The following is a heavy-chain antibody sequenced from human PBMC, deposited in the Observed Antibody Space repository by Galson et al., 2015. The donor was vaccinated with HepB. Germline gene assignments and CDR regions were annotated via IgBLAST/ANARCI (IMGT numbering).Heavy chain of an antibody. CDR1: GFTFSSYW. J-gene: IGHJ4*02. CDR2: IRQDGSEK. CDR3: ARDREQQLIRALDS. Sequence: SLRLSCAASGFTFSSYWMNWVRQAPGKGLEWVANIRQDGSEKYSVDSVKGRFTISRDNAKNSLYLQMDSLRAEDTAVYYCARDREQQLIRALDSWGQGTLVTVSS. V-gene: IGHV3-7*01. D-gene: IGHD6-13*01.